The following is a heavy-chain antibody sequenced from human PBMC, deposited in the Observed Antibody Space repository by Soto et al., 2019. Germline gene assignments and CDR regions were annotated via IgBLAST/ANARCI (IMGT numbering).Heavy chain of an antibody. CDR2: ISGSGVST. CDR3: AKIYIRSSEDAFDV. Sequence: EVELLESGGGLVQPGGSLQLSCVGSGFTFDSNGMSWVRLVPGKGLEWVSFISGSGVSTSYAESVKGRVIVSRDNSKKMVFLQMHSLRVEDTATYYCAKIYIRSSEDAFDVWGQGTTVTVSS. CDR1: GFTFDSNG. D-gene: IGHD5-12*01. J-gene: IGHJ3*01. V-gene: IGHV3-23*01.